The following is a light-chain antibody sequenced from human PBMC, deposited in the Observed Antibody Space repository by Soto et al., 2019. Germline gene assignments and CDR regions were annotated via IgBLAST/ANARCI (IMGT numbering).Light chain of an antibody. V-gene: IGKV3D-11*01. Sequence: SPATLSVKTGEGATLSCRASQGIGYTLAWYQHKPGQTPRLLIYDTSTRATGVPTRFSGSRSGAEFTLTISSLEPEDFAVYYCQQRSNWITFGHRTRLEIK. J-gene: IGKJ5*01. CDR3: QQRSNWIT. CDR2: DTS. CDR1: QGIGYT.